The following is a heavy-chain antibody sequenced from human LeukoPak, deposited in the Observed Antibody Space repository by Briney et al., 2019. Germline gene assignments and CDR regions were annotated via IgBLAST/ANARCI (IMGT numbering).Heavy chain of an antibody. J-gene: IGHJ5*02. CDR2: IYTSGST. Sequence: PSETLSLTCTVSGGSISSYYWSWIRQPAGKGLEWIGRIYTSGSTNYNPSLKSRVTMSVDTSKNQFSLKLSSVTAADTAVYYCARDPSGWTRNWFDPWGQGTLVTVSS. CDR3: ARDPSGWTRNWFDP. CDR1: GGSISSYY. D-gene: IGHD6-19*01. V-gene: IGHV4-4*07.